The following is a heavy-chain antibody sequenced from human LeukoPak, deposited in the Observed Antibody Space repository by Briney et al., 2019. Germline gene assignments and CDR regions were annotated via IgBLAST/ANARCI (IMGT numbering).Heavy chain of an antibody. CDR2: ISSSSSYI. Sequence: GGSLRLSCAASGFTFSSYSMNWVRQAPGKGLEWVSSISSSSSYIYYTDSVKGRFTLSRDNAKSTLSLQMNSLRAEDTAIYYCATYRQVLLPFESWGQGTLVTVSS. J-gene: IGHJ4*02. V-gene: IGHV3-21*04. D-gene: IGHD2-8*02. CDR3: ATYRQVLLPFES. CDR1: GFTFSSYS.